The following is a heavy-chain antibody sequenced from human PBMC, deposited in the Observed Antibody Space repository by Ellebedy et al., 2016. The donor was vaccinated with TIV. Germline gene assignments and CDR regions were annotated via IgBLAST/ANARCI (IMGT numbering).Heavy chain of an antibody. CDR3: ARYCNSTTCSNWFHP. J-gene: IGHJ5*02. V-gene: IGHV1-18*04. Sequence: AASVKVSCKTSGYTFTSYGISWVRQAPGQGLEWMGWSSAYNGNTHYAQMLQGRVTMTTDTFTSTAYMELRSLRSDDTAVYYCARYCNSTTCSNWFHPWGQGTLVTVSS. D-gene: IGHD2-2*01. CDR1: GYTFTSYG. CDR2: SSAYNGNT.